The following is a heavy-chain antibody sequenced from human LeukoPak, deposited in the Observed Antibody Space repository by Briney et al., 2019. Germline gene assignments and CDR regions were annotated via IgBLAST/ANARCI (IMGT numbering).Heavy chain of an antibody. Sequence: ASVKVSCKASGYTFISYGISWVRQAPGQGLEWMGWISAYNGNTNYAQKLQGRVTMTTDTSTSTAYMELRSLRSDDTAVYYCARDAQPLYYYDSSGFPLSAFDPWGQGTLVTVSS. CDR2: ISAYNGNT. J-gene: IGHJ5*02. CDR1: GYTFISYG. CDR3: ARDAQPLYYYDSSGFPLSAFDP. V-gene: IGHV1-18*01. D-gene: IGHD3-22*01.